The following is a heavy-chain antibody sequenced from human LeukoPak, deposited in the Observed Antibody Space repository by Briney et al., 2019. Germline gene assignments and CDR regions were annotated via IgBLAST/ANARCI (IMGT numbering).Heavy chain of an antibody. Sequence: EASVKVSCKASGYTFTVYYMHWVRQAPGQGLEWMGWINPNSGGTNYAQKFQGRVTMTGDTSISTAYMELSRLRSDDTAVYYCARDQASSGAAAEDDYWGQGTLVTVSS. J-gene: IGHJ4*02. V-gene: IGHV1-2*02. CDR3: ARDQASSGAAAEDDY. CDR1: GYTFTVYY. CDR2: INPNSGGT. D-gene: IGHD6-13*01.